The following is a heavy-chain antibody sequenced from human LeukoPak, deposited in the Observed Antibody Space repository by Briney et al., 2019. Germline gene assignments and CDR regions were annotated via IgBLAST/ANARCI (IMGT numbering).Heavy chain of an antibody. V-gene: IGHV3-48*03. CDR3: ARDAQPSSFGY. CDR2: ISSSGSTI. CDR1: GFTFSSYE. D-gene: IGHD2-2*01. Sequence: PGGSLRLSCAASGFTFSSYEMNWVRQAPGKGLEWVSYISSSGSTIYYADSVKGRFTISRDSAKNSLYLQMNSLRAEDTAVYYCARDAQPSSFGYWGQGTLVTVSS. J-gene: IGHJ4*02.